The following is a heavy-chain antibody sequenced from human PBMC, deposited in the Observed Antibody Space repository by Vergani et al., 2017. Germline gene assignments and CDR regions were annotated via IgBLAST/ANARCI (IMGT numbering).Heavy chain of an antibody. CDR1: GSTFSSYA. Sequence: EVQLVESGGGLVQPGGSLRLSCAASGSTFSSYAMNWVRQAPGKGLEWVSYISRSSSTIYYADSVKGRFTISRDNAKNSLYLQMNSLRAEDTAVYYCARDTLGYCSSTSCYDFDYWGQGTLVTVSS. CDR2: ISRSSSTI. D-gene: IGHD2-2*01. V-gene: IGHV3-48*04. CDR3: ARDTLGYCSSTSCYDFDY. J-gene: IGHJ4*02.